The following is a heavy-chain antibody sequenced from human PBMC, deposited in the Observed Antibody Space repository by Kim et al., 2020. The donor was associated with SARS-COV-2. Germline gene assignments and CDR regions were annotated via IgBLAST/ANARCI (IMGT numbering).Heavy chain of an antibody. V-gene: IGHV3-33*01. CDR1: GFTFSSYG. Sequence: GGSLRLSCAASGFTFSSYGMHWVRQAPGKGLEWVAVIWYDGSNKYYADSVKGRFTISRDNSKNTLYLQMNSLRAEDTAVYYCARGVYWGYSGYDYEPMGYWGQGTLVTVSS. J-gene: IGHJ4*02. CDR3: ARGVYWGYSGYDYEPMGY. D-gene: IGHD5-12*01. CDR2: IWYDGSNK.